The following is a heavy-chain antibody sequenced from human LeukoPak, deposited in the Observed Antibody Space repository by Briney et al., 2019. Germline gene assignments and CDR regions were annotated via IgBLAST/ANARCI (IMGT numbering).Heavy chain of an antibody. CDR2: IYSGGIT. CDR3: ARDGDYGDLGSFDY. CDR1: GFTVSSNY. J-gene: IGHJ4*02. D-gene: IGHD4-17*01. Sequence: GGSLRLSCAASGFTVSSNYMSWVRQAPGKGLEWVSVIYSGGITYYADSVKGRFTISRDNSKNTLYLQMNSLRAEDTAVYYCARDGDYGDLGSFDYWGQGTLVTVSS. V-gene: IGHV3-66*02.